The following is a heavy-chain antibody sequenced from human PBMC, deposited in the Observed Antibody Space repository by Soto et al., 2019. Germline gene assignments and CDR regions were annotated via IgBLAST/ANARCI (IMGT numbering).Heavy chain of an antibody. CDR1: GYTFTSYA. Sequence: ASVKVSCKASGYTFTSYAMHWVRQAPGQRLEWMGWINAGNGNTKYSQKFQGRVTITRDTSASTAYMELSSLRSEDTAVYYCASDPLTTVTTRPKKAFDYWGQGTLVTVSS. V-gene: IGHV1-3*01. D-gene: IGHD4-4*01. J-gene: IGHJ4*02. CDR3: ASDPLTTVTTRPKKAFDY. CDR2: INAGNGNT.